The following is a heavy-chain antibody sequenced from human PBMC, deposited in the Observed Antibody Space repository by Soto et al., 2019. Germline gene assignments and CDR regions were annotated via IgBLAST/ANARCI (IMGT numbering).Heavy chain of an antibody. CDR3: ARAGTGYSSGWYPRGYFDY. CDR2: ISSSSSYI. V-gene: IGHV3-21*01. D-gene: IGHD6-19*01. CDR1: GFTFSSYS. Sequence: GSLRLSCTASGFTFSSYSMNWVRQAPGKGLEWVSSISSSSSYIYYADSVKGRFTISRDNAKNSLYLQMNSLRAEDTAVYYCARAGTGYSSGWYPRGYFDYWGQGTLVTVSS. J-gene: IGHJ4*02.